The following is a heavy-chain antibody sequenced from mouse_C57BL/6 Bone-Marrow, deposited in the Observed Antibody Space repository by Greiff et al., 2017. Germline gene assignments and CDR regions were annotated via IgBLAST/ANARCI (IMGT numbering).Heavy chain of an antibody. J-gene: IGHJ1*03. CDR3: GRGDYYVSSYWYFDV. CDR1: GYAFTNYL. D-gene: IGHD1-1*01. CDR2: INPGSGGT. V-gene: IGHV1-54*01. Sequence: VQLQQSGAELVRPGTSVKVSCKASGYAFTNYLIEWVKQRPGQGLEWIGVINPGSGGTNYNEKFKGKATLTADKSSSTAYMQRSSLTSEDAAVYFWGRGDYYVSSYWYFDVWGTGTTVTVSS.